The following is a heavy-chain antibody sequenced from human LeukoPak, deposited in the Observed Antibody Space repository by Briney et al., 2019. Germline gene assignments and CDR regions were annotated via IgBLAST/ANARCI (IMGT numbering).Heavy chain of an antibody. CDR1: GGSISSSSYY. J-gene: IGHJ4*02. D-gene: IGHD3-3*01. CDR2: IYYSGST. Sequence: SETLSLTCTVSGGSISSSSYYWGWIRQPPGKGLEWIGNIYYSGSTYYNPSLKSRVTISLDTSRNQFSLRLSSVTAADTAVYYCARISDFWSGYYVFYFDYWGQGTLVTVSS. CDR3: ARISDFWSGYYVFYFDY. V-gene: IGHV4-39*07.